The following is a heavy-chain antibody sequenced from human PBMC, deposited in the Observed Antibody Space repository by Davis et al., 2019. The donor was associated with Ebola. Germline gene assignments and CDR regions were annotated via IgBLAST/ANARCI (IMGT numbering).Heavy chain of an antibody. Sequence: HSQTLSLTCAISGDSVSGSSGAWNWIRQSPSRGLEWLGRTYYSSKWYTDSTLSVKSRITISADTAKNQLSLHLDSVTPEDTAVYYCARYTWNNRVFDPWGQGTLVTVSS. CDR1: GDSVSGSSGA. D-gene: IGHD1/OR15-1a*01. V-gene: IGHV6-1*01. J-gene: IGHJ5*02. CDR3: ARYTWNNRVFDP. CDR2: TYYSSKWYT.